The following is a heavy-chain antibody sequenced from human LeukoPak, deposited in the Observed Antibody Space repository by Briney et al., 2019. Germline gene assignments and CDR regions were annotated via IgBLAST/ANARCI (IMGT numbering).Heavy chain of an antibody. Sequence: GGSLRLSCAASGFTFSSYGMHWVRQAPGKGLEWVAVIWYDGSNKYYADSVKGRFTISRDNSKNTLYLQMNSLRAEDTAVYYCARDGSSWSRWGYFDYWGQGTLVTVSS. J-gene: IGHJ4*02. CDR3: ARDGSSWSRWGYFDY. D-gene: IGHD6-13*01. V-gene: IGHV3-33*01. CDR2: IWYDGSNK. CDR1: GFTFSSYG.